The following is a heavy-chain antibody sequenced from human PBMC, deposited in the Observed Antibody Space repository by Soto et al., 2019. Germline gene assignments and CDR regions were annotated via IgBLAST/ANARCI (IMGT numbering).Heavy chain of an antibody. CDR1: GGSISSYY. J-gene: IGHJ4*02. Sequence: SQTLSLTCTVSGGSISSYYWSWIRQPPGKGLEWIGYIYYSGSTNYNPSLKSRVTISVDTSKNQFSLKLSSVTAADTAVYYCARHQVARVRGAAYYFDYWGQGTLVTVSS. D-gene: IGHD3-10*01. CDR3: ARHQVARVRGAAYYFDY. CDR2: IYYSGST. V-gene: IGHV4-59*08.